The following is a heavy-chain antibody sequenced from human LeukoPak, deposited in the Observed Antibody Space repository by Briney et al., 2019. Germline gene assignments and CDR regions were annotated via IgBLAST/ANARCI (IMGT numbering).Heavy chain of an antibody. CDR3: ANGLGNIPTVTEEFDY. D-gene: IGHD4-17*01. J-gene: IGHJ4*02. Sequence: TGGTLRLSCAASGFTFSNYGMTWVRQAPGKGLEWVSAISGSGGSTYYGDSVKGRFTISRDNSKNTLYLQMNSLRAEDTAVYYCANGLGNIPTVTEEFDYWGQGTLVTVSS. CDR2: ISGSGGST. CDR1: GFTFSNYG. V-gene: IGHV3-23*01.